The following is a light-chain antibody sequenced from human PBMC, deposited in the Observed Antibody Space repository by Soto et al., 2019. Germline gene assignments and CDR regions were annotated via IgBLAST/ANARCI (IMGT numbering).Light chain of an antibody. V-gene: IGLV2-14*01. CDR1: SSDVGGYNF. CDR3: SSYTSISTYV. CDR2: DVT. J-gene: IGLJ1*01. Sequence: QSALTQPASVSGSPGQSITISCTGTSSDVGGYNFVSWYQQHPDKAPKLIIYDVTNRPSGVSNRFSGSKSGNTASLTISGLQAADESDYYCSSYTSISTYVFGTGTKLTVL.